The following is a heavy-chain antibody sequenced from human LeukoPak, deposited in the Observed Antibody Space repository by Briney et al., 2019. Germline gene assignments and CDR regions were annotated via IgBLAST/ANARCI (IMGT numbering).Heavy chain of an antibody. V-gene: IGHV3-23*01. Sequence: GGSLRLSCAASGVTFSSYAMNWVRQGPGKGLQWVSAISPGTGSTYYADSVKGRFTISRDNSKNTLYLQMNSLRAEDTAVYYCAKAGGNSFFDYWGQGTLVTVSS. CDR1: GVTFSSYA. J-gene: IGHJ4*02. D-gene: IGHD1-7*01. CDR2: ISPGTGST. CDR3: AKAGGNSFFDY.